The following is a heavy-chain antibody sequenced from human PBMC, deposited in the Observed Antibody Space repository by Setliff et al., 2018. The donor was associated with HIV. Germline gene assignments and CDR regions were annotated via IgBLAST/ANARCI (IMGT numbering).Heavy chain of an antibody. J-gene: IGHJ5*02. CDR1: GDSITSGTYY. V-gene: IGHV4-61*02. CDR2: IYTSGST. CDR3: ARGRTQWPNYNYFDP. D-gene: IGHD6-19*01. Sequence: SETLSLTCTVSGDSITSGTYYWSWIRQPAGRGLEWIGRIYTSGSTNYNPSLKSRVTMSVDTSKNQFSLNLTSVTAADTAVYYCARGRTQWPNYNYFDPWGLGTLVTVSS.